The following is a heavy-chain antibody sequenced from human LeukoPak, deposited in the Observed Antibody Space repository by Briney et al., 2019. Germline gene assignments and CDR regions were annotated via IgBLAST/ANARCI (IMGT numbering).Heavy chain of an antibody. CDR2: INHSGST. Sequence: SVPLSLTCTICGGSISSYYWIWILQPPGKGLEWIGEINHSGSTNYNPSLKSRVTISVDTSKNQFSLKLSSVTAADTAVYYCARAVADRYYYYYGMDVWGQGTTVTVS. V-gene: IGHV4-34*01. CDR1: GGSISSYY. CDR3: ARAVADRYYYYYGMDV. D-gene: IGHD6-19*01. J-gene: IGHJ6*02.